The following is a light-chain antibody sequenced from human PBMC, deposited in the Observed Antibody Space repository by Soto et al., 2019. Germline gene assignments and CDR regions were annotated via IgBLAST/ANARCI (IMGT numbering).Light chain of an antibody. Sequence: DIQMTQSPSTLSASIGYRFTIACRASQDISNWLAWYQQKPGKAPKLLIFHASSLESGVPSRLSGSGSGTEFSLTISSMQSDDSATYYCQQYNTYPTFGHGTKVDIK. CDR1: QDISNW. CDR2: HAS. CDR3: QQYNTYPT. J-gene: IGKJ1*01. V-gene: IGKV1-5*01.